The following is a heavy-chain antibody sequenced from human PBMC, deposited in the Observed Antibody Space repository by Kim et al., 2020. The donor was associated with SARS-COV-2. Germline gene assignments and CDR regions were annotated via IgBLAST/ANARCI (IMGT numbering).Heavy chain of an antibody. Sequence: GGSLRLSCAASGFTLSTYGMHWVRQAPGKGLECVAVISYDGSNKNYADSVKGRFTISRDNSKNTLYQQMNSLRAEDTAVYYCGRDRSVAALDYWGQGSLVTVSS. CDR3: GRDRSVAALDY. J-gene: IGHJ4*02. CDR1: GFTLSTYG. V-gene: IGHV3-33*05. CDR2: ISYDGSNK. D-gene: IGHD6-13*01.